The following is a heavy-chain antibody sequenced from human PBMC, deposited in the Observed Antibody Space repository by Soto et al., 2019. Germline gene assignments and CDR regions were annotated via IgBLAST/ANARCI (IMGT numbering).Heavy chain of an antibody. J-gene: IGHJ3*02. CDR2: IWYDGSNK. Sequence: QVQLVESGGGVVQPGRSLRLSCAASGFTFSSYGMHWFRQAPGKGLEWVAVIWYDGSNKYYADSVKGRFTISRDNSKNTLYLQMNSRRAYDTGVYYCARYQAEYGDYVGWIKSGNAAVYIWCQGTKGTVSS. V-gene: IGHV3-33*01. CDR1: GFTFSSYG. CDR3: ARYQAEYGDYVGWIKSGNAAVYI. D-gene: IGHD4-17*01.